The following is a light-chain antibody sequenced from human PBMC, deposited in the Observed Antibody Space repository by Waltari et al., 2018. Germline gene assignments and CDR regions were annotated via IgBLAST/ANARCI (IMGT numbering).Light chain of an antibody. CDR1: SSDVGFYNY. J-gene: IGLJ3*02. V-gene: IGLV2-14*01. CDR3: NSYTGSSSWV. Sequence: QSALTQPASVSGSPGQSITISCYGTSSDVGFYNYVSWYQQHPGKAPKLMIYDVSQRPSEVSDRFSGSKSGNTASLTISGLQAEDEADYYCNSYTGSSSWVFGGGTKVTVL. CDR2: DVS.